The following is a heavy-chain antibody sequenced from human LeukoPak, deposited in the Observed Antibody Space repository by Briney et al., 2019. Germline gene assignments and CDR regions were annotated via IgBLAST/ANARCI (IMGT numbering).Heavy chain of an antibody. CDR3: ARAPARRSRSPQGYYYYMDV. J-gene: IGHJ6*03. D-gene: IGHD3-10*01. V-gene: IGHV1-8*01. Sequence: VASVKVSCKASGYTFTSYDINWVRQATGQGLEWMGWMSPDSGNTGYAQKFQGRVTMTRNTSISTAYMELSSLKSEDTAVYYCARAPARRSRSPQGYYYYMDVWGKGTTVTVSS. CDR1: GYTFTSYD. CDR2: MSPDSGNT.